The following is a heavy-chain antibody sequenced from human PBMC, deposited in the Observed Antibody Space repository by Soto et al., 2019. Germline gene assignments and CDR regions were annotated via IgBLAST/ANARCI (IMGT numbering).Heavy chain of an antibody. J-gene: IGHJ4*02. V-gene: IGHV4-31*03. D-gene: IGHD1-26*01. CDR1: GGSITSGSYY. CDR3: VRELSGRSDY. Sequence: SETLSLTCTVSGGSITSGSYYWSWVRQHPGKGLEWIGCIYYNGKSNYNPSLRSRVTMSVATPKNQFSLSLSSVTAADTAVYYCVRELSGRSDYWGQGTLVTVSS. CDR2: IYYNGKS.